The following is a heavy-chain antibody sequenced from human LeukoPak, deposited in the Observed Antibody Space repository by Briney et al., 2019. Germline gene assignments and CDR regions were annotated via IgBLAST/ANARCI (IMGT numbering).Heavy chain of an antibody. D-gene: IGHD1-26*01. Sequence: ASVKVSCKASGYSFTSYYIHWVRQAPGQGLEWMGIINPSVGSTGYAQKFQGRVTMTRDMSTSTVYMELSSLRSEDTAVYYCARDPRNIVGAPGHYFDSWGQGTLVTVSS. CDR3: ARDPRNIVGAPGHYFDS. CDR2: INPSVGST. CDR1: GYSFTSYY. J-gene: IGHJ4*02. V-gene: IGHV1-46*01.